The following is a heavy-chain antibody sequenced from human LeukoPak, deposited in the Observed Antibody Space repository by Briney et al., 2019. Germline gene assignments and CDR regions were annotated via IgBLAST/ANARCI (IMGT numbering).Heavy chain of an antibody. V-gene: IGHV1-69*13. D-gene: IGHD5-18*01. CDR3: AIQLWLLGYYYGMDV. Sequence: SVKVSCKASGGTLSSYAISWVRQAPGQGLEWMGGTIPIFGTANYAQKFQGRVTITADESTSTAYMELSSLRSEDTAVYYCAIQLWLLGYYYGMDVWGQGTTVTVSS. CDR2: TIPIFGTA. CDR1: GGTLSSYA. J-gene: IGHJ6*01.